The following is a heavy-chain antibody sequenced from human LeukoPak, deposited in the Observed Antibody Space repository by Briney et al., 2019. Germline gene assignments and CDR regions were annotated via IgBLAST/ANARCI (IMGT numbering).Heavy chain of an antibody. CDR3: ARSGGYSYGTGLFDY. D-gene: IGHD5-18*01. V-gene: IGHV1-18*01. CDR1: GYTFTSYG. Sequence: ASVKVSCTASGYTFTSYGISWVRQAPGQGLEWMGWISAYNGNTNYAQNLQGRVTMTTDTSTSAAYMELRSLRSDDTAVYYCARSGGYSYGTGLFDYWGQGTLVTVSS. CDR2: ISAYNGNT. J-gene: IGHJ4*02.